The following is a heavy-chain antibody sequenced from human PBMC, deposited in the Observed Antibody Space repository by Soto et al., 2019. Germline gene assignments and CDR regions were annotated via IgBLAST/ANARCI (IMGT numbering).Heavy chain of an antibody. CDR1: GGSFSGYY. D-gene: IGHD3-10*01. CDR2: INHSGST. V-gene: IGHV4-34*01. Sequence: SETLSLTCAVYGGSFSGYYWSWIRQPPGKGLEWIGEINHSGSTNYNPSLKSRVTISVDTSKNQFSLKLSSVTAADTAVYYCARGLRGVIIGNYYYYYMDVWGKGTTVTVSS. CDR3: ARGLRGVIIGNYYYYYMDV. J-gene: IGHJ6*03.